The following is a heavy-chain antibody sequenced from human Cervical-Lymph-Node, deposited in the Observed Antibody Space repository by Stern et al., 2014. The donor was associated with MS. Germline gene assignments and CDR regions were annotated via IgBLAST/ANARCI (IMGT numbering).Heavy chain of an antibody. V-gene: IGHV3-30-3*01. CDR3: ARDTCRGGGCYFRY. CDR2: LSNEGSKQ. D-gene: IGHD2-15*01. J-gene: IGHJ4*02. Sequence: QVQLVQSGGGVVQPGRSLRLSCAASGFIFSSYAMHWVRQAPGKGLDCLSNEGSKQFYADSVKGRFTISRDNSNNTLYLQMNSLRPEDTAVYYCARDTCRGGGCYFRYWGQGILITVSS. CDR1: GFIFSSYA.